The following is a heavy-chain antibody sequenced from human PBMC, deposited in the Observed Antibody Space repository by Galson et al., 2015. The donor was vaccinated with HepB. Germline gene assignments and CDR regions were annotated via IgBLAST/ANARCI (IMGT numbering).Heavy chain of an antibody. Sequence: SLRLSCAGSGFIFSGHGMTWVRQAPGKGLEWVSTISANARGTDYADTVKGRFTISRDNSRNTLYLQMNRIRVEDAAIYYCARRFLNSGNHDYWGQGTLVTVSS. V-gene: IGHV3-23*01. CDR3: ARRFLNSGNHDY. D-gene: IGHD3-10*01. CDR1: GFIFSGHG. J-gene: IGHJ4*02. CDR2: ISANARGT.